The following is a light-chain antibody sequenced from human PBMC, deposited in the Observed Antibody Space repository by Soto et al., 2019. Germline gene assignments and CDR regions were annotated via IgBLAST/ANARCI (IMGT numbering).Light chain of an antibody. Sequence: EIVMTQSPATLSVSPVERATLSCRASQTVINNLAWYQQKPGQAPRLLIYGASTRATGIPARFSGSGSGTEFTLTISSLQPEDFATYYCQQLNSFPITFGQGTRLEIK. CDR1: QTVINN. V-gene: IGKV3-15*01. J-gene: IGKJ5*01. CDR3: QQLNSFPIT. CDR2: GAS.